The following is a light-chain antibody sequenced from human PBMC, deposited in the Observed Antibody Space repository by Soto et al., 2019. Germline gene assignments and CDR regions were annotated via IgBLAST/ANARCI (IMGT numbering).Light chain of an antibody. CDR3: TSYTTTSTVI. J-gene: IGLJ2*01. CDR1: SSDVGGYNY. V-gene: IGLV2-14*03. CDR2: DVN. Sequence: QSVLTQPASVSGSPGQSITISCTGTSSDVGGYNYVSWYQQHPGKAPKLLIYDVNNRPSGVSNRFSGSKSGNTASLTISGLRAEDEADYYCTSYTTTSTVIFGGGTQLTVL.